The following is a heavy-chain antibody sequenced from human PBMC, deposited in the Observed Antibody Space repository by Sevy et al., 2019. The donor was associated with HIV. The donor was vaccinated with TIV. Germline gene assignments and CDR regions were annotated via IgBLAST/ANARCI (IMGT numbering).Heavy chain of an antibody. CDR2: ISSSGSSI. CDR1: GFTFSSYD. D-gene: IGHD2-8*01. J-gene: IGHJ5*02. CDR3: TRNGGAFDNGFDP. V-gene: IGHV3-48*03. Sequence: SLKISCTASGFTFSSYDMNWVRQAPGKGLEWVSKISSSGSSIYYADSVKGRFTISRDNAKNSLNLQMNSLRAEDTAVYYCTRNGGAFDNGFDPWGQGTLVTVSS.